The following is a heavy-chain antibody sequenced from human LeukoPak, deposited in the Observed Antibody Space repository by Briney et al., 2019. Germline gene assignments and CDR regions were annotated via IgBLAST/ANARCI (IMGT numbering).Heavy chain of an antibody. CDR2: ISGSGGST. V-gene: IGHV3-23*01. CDR1: GFTFSSYA. J-gene: IGHJ4*02. D-gene: IGHD2-15*01. CDR3: APLGCGGSCYRFDY. Sequence: PGRSLRLSCAASGFTFSSYAMSWVRQAPGKGLEWVSAISGSGGSTYYADSVKGRFTISRDNSENTLYLQMNSLRAEDTAVYYCAPLGCGGSCYRFDYWGQGTLVTVSS.